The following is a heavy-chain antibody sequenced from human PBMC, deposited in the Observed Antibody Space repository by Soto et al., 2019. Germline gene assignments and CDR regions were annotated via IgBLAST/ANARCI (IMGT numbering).Heavy chain of an antibody. CDR1: GGTFSSYA. CDR2: IIPIFGTA. D-gene: IGHD1-26*01. Sequence: RASVKVSCKASGGTFSSYAISWVRQAPGQGLEWMGGIIPIFGTANYAQKFQGRVTITADESTSTAYMELSSLRSEDTAVYYCARDRGVVGATKFDPWGQGTLVTVSS. CDR3: ARDRGVVGATKFDP. J-gene: IGHJ5*02. V-gene: IGHV1-69*13.